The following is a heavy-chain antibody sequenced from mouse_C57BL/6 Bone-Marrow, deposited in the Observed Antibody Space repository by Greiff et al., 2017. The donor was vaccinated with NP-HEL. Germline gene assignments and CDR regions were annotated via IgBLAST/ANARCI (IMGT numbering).Heavy chain of an antibody. D-gene: IGHD1-1*01. Sequence: DVMLVESEGGLVQPGSSMKLSCTASGFTFSDYYMAWVRQVPEKGLEWVANINYDGSSTYYLDSLKSRFIISRDNAKNILYLQMSSLKSEDTATYYCARGYYYGSSHYAMDYWGQGTSVTVSS. CDR1: GFTFSDYY. J-gene: IGHJ4*01. CDR2: INYDGSST. V-gene: IGHV5-16*01. CDR3: ARGYYYGSSHYAMDY.